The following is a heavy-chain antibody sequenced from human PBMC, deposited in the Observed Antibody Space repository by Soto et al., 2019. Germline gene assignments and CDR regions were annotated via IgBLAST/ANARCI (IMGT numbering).Heavy chain of an antibody. CDR3: ARHVGGCDGHFDY. CDR2: IYYSGST. D-gene: IGHD5-12*01. CDR1: GGSISSSSYY. Sequence: SETLSLTCTVSGGSISSSSYYWGWIRQPPGKGLEWIGSIYYSGSTYYNPSLKSRVTISVDTSKNQFSLKLSSVTAADTAVYYCARHVGGCDGHFDYWGQGTLVTVSS. V-gene: IGHV4-39*01. J-gene: IGHJ4*02.